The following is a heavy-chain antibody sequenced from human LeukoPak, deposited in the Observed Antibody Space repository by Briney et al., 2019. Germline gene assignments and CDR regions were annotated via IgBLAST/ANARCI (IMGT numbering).Heavy chain of an antibody. V-gene: IGHV4-4*09. Sequence: PSETLSLTCTVSGGSISTYYWSWIRWPPGKGLEWIAYIHASGPTNYNPSLKSRNTISVDTSKNQFSLKLSSVTAADTAVYYCARHDAGIAARPFDNWGQGTLVTVSS. CDR1: GGSISTYY. CDR2: IHASGPT. D-gene: IGHD6-6*01. J-gene: IGHJ4*02. CDR3: ARHDAGIAARPFDN.